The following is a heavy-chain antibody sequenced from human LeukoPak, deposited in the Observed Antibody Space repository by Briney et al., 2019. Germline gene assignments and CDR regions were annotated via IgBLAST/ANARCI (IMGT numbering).Heavy chain of an antibody. D-gene: IGHD6-19*01. CDR2: ISSSGSTI. J-gene: IGHJ4*02. V-gene: IGHV3-11*01. CDR3: ARDFSRSSGWGPGDY. CDR1: GFTFSDYY. Sequence: PGGSLRLSCAASGFTFSDYYMSWIRQPPGKGLEWVSYISSSGSTIYYADSVKGRFTISRDNAKNSLYLQMNSLRAEDTAVYYCARDFSRSSGWGPGDYWGQGTLVTVSS.